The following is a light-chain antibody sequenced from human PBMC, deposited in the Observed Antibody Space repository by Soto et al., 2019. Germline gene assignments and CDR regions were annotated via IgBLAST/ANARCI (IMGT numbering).Light chain of an antibody. CDR1: SSDVGGYNY. CDR2: EVN. V-gene: IGLV2-8*01. Sequence: QSVLTQPASVSGSPGQSITISCTGTSSDVGGYNYVSWYQQHPGKAPKLMIYEVNKRPSGVPDRFSGSKSGTTASLTVSGLQADDEADYYCSTIAVSPVIFGGGTKLTVL. J-gene: IGLJ2*01. CDR3: STIAVSPVI.